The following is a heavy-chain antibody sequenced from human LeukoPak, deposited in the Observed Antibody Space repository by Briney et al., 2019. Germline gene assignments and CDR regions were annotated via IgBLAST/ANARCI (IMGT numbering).Heavy chain of an antibody. CDR1: GGSISSSSYY. CDR3: ARDRAKYDSSGYGRDAFDI. Sequence: SETLSLTCTVSGGSISSSSYYWGWIRQPPGKGLEWIGSIYHSGSTYYNPSLKSRVTISVDTSKNQLSLKLSFVTAADTAVYYCARDRAKYDSSGYGRDAFDIWGQGTMVTVSS. V-gene: IGHV4-39*07. J-gene: IGHJ3*02. CDR2: IYHSGST. D-gene: IGHD3-22*01.